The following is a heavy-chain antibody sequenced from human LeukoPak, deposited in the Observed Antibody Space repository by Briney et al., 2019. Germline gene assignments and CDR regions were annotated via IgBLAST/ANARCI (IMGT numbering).Heavy chain of an antibody. CDR2: ASYDGKNK. V-gene: IGHV3-30*18. D-gene: IGHD2-21*02. J-gene: IGHJ6*03. CDR1: GFTFRSYA. CDR3: AKGSKTLLFTRDHYIDV. Sequence: PGGSLRLSCVASGFTFRSYAMYWVRQTPDKGLEWVAVASYDGKNKHYAEPVKGRFTISRDNSKNTLYLQMDSLRGDDTAVYYCAKGSKTLLFTRDHYIDVWGKGTTVTISS.